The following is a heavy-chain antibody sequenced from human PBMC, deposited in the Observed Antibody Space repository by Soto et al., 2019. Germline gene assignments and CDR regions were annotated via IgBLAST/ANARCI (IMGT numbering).Heavy chain of an antibody. CDR2: IYYSGST. Sequence: QVQLQESGPGLVKPSQTLSLTCTVSGGSISSGGYYWSWIRQHPGKGLEWIGYIYYSGSTHYNPSLKLRVTRAVDTSKNQFSLKLSSVTAADTAVYYCARSFGGAAAGPFDYWGQGTLVTVSS. J-gene: IGHJ4*02. D-gene: IGHD6-13*01. V-gene: IGHV4-31*03. CDR3: ARSFGGAAAGPFDY. CDR1: GGSISSGGYY.